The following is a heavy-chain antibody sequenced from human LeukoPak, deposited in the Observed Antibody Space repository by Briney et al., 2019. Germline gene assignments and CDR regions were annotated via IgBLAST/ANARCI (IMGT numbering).Heavy chain of an antibody. D-gene: IGHD6-13*01. CDR1: GYTFTSYD. CDR3: ARDVREQHLDGSWFDP. CDR2: MSTYDGKT. V-gene: IGHV1-18*01. J-gene: IGHJ5*02. Sequence: GASVKVSCKASGYTFTSYDIDGVRQAPGQGLEWIGWMSTYDGKTNYEQTFRGRVSMTTDTSTNTAYMELRSMTSDATAVYFYARDVREQHLDGSWFDPWGQGTPVTVSS.